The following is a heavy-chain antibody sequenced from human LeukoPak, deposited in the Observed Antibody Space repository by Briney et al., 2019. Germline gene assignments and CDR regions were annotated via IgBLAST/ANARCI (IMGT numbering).Heavy chain of an antibody. V-gene: IGHV3-9*01. Sequence: GGSLRLSCAASGFTFDDYAMHWVRHAPGKGLEWVSGISWNSGSIGYADSVKGRFTISRDNAKNSLYLQMNSLRAEDTALYYCAKALIAAAGTRSGFDYWGQGTLVTVSS. CDR3: AKALIAAAGTRSGFDY. CDR1: GFTFDDYA. J-gene: IGHJ4*02. CDR2: ISWNSGSI. D-gene: IGHD6-13*01.